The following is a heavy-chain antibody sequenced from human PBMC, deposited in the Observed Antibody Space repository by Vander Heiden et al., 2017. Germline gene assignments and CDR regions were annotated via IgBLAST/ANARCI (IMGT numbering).Heavy chain of an antibody. Sequence: EVQLVESGGGLVQPGRSLRPSCAASGFTFDDFAMHWVRQVPGKGLEWVSGITWNSGKKDYADSVKGRFTISRDNAKNSLYLQINSLSPEDTALYYCAKVDPSMVAAFDIWGQGTMVTVSS. CDR3: AKVDPSMVAAFDI. D-gene: IGHD5-18*01. CDR2: ITWNSGKK. CDR1: GFTFDDFA. V-gene: IGHV3-9*01. J-gene: IGHJ3*02.